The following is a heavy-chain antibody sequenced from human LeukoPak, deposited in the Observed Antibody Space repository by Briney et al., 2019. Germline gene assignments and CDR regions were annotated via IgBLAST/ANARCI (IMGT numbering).Heavy chain of an antibody. CDR1: GGSINSYY. CDR3: ARHWSHSVAQFGRNSWFDP. CDR2: IYTGGST. J-gene: IGHJ5*02. Sequence: SEALSLTCSVSGGSINSYYWSWIRQPAGKGLEWIGHIYTGGSTNYNPSLKSRVTMSVDTSKNQFSLKLSSVTAADTAVYYCARHWSHSVAQFGRNSWFDPWGQGTLVTVSS. V-gene: IGHV4-4*07. D-gene: IGHD3-3*01.